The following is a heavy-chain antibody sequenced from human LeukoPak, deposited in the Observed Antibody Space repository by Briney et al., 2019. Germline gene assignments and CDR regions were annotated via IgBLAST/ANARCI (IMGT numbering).Heavy chain of an antibody. CDR3: AKATVVDTAMVLGYYGMDV. V-gene: IGHV3-9*01. Sequence: PGRSLRLSCAASGFTFADYAMHWVRQAPGKGLEWVSGISWNSGSIGYADSVKGRFTISRDNAKNSLYLQMNSLRAEDTALYYCAKATVVDTAMVLGYYGMDVWGQGTTVTVSS. J-gene: IGHJ6*02. D-gene: IGHD5-18*01. CDR2: ISWNSGSI. CDR1: GFTFADYA.